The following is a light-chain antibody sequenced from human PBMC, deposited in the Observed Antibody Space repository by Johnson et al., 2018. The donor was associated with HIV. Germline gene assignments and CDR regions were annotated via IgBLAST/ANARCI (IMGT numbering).Light chain of an antibody. CDR2: DNH. V-gene: IGLV1-51*01. Sequence: QSVLSQPPSVSAAPGQKVTISCSASSSNIVNIYISWYQHLPGTAPKLLIYDNHKRPSGIPDRFSGSKSGTSVTLALPGLPTGAEADYYCGTWDTSLSVYVFGTGTKVTVL. J-gene: IGLJ1*01. CDR1: SSNIVNIY. CDR3: GTWDTSLSVYV.